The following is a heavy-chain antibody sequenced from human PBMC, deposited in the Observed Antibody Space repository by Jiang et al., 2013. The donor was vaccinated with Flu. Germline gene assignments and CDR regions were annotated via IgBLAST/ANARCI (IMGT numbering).Heavy chain of an antibody. J-gene: IGHJ4*02. CDR1: GFTFSSYA. CDR3: ARDFIWTNITYGSGTGFDY. Sequence: GSLRLSCAASGFTFSSYAMHWVRQAPGKGLEWVAVISYDGSNKYYADSVKGRFTISRDNSKNTLYLQMNSLRAEDTAVYYCARDFIWTNITYGSGTGFDYWGQGTLVTVSS. D-gene: IGHD3-10*01. V-gene: IGHV3-30-3*01. CDR2: ISYDGSNK.